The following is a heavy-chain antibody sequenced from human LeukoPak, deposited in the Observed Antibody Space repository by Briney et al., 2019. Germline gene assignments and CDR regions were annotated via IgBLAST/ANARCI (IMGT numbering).Heavy chain of an antibody. Sequence: SETLSLXCTVFGGSISSYYWSWIRQPAGKGLEWIGRIYTSGNTNYNPSLRSRVTMSVDTSKNQFSLKLSSVTAADTAVYYCAREPYCTNGVCSAYWGQGTLVTVSS. J-gene: IGHJ4*02. D-gene: IGHD2-8*01. CDR3: AREPYCTNGVCSAY. CDR1: GGSISSYY. V-gene: IGHV4-4*07. CDR2: IYTSGNT.